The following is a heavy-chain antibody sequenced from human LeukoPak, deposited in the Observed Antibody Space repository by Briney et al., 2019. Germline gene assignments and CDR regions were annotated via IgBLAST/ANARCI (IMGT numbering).Heavy chain of an antibody. D-gene: IGHD3-10*01. CDR1: GFTFSSYS. Sequence: GGSLRLSCAASGFTFSSYSMNWVRQAPGKGLERVSYISSSSSTIYYADSVKGRFTISRDNAKNSLYLQMNSLRAEDTAVCYCARGGSDAFDIWGQGTMVTVSS. CDR3: ARGGSDAFDI. V-gene: IGHV3-48*01. CDR2: ISSSSSTI. J-gene: IGHJ3*02.